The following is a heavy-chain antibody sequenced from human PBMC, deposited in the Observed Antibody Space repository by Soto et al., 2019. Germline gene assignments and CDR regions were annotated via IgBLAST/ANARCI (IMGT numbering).Heavy chain of an antibody. Sequence: SETLSLTCTVSGGSIRNYYWSWIRQPAGKGLEWIGRVYSTGTTNYNPSLRSRGAMSVDTSKNQFSLRLDSVTAADTATYFCARDEYYDSNSWLEHCGLGTLVTVSS. CDR1: GGSIRNYY. CDR2: VYSTGTT. CDR3: ARDEYYDSNSWLEH. J-gene: IGHJ1*01. D-gene: IGHD3-22*01. V-gene: IGHV4-4*07.